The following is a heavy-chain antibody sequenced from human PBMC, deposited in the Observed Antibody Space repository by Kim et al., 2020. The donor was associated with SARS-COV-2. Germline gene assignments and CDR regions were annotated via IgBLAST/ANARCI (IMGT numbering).Heavy chain of an antibody. J-gene: IGHJ4*02. CDR3: ARAYGGNSEAYFDY. CDR1: GGSISSGGYY. V-gene: IGHV4-31*03. Sequence: SETLSLTCTVSGGSISSGGYYWSWIRQHPGKGLEWIGYIYYSGSTYYNPSLKSRVTISVDTSKNQFSLKLSSVTAADTAVYYCARAYGGNSEAYFDYWGQGTLVTVSS. D-gene: IGHD2-21*02. CDR2: IYYSGST.